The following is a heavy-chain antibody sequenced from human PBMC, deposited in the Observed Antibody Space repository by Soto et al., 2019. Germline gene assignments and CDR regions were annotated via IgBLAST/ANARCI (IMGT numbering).Heavy chain of an antibody. D-gene: IGHD3-10*01. J-gene: IGHJ4*02. CDR3: ARDVGGSGSSYFDY. CDR2: ISSSSSYI. CDR1: GFTFSSYS. V-gene: IGHV3-21*01. Sequence: GGSLRLSCAASGFTFSSYSMNWVRQAPGKGLEWVSSISSSSSYIYYADSVKGRFTISRDNAKNSLYLQMNSLRAEDTAVYYCARDVGGSGSSYFDYWGQGTLVTVSS.